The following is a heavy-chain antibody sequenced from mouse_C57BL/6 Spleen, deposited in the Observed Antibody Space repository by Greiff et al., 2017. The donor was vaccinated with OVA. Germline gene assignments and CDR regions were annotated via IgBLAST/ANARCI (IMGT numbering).Heavy chain of an antibody. D-gene: IGHD1-1*01. CDR3: AREGIYYYGSSDEDYAMDY. J-gene: IGHJ4*01. CDR2: IYPGGGYT. V-gene: IGHV1-63*01. Sequence: QVHVKQSGAELVRPGTSVKMSCKASGYTFTNYWIGWAKQRPGHGLEWIGDIYPGGGYTNYNEKFKGQATLTADKSSSTAYMQFSSRTSEDSVIYYCAREGIYYYGSSDEDYAMDYWGQGTSVTVSS. CDR1: GYTFTNYW.